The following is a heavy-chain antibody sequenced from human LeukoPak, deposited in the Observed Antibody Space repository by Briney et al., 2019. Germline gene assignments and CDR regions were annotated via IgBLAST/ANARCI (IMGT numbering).Heavy chain of an antibody. V-gene: IGHV3-30*02. CDR3: ARDHRDIGGWERGHGPFDI. J-gene: IGHJ3*02. Sequence: GGSLRLSCAASGFTFSSYGMHWVRQAPGKGLEWVAFIRYDGSNKYYADSVKGRFTISRDNSKNTLYLQMNSLRAEDTAVYYCARDHRDIGGWERGHGPFDIWGQGTMVTVSS. D-gene: IGHD1-26*01. CDR2: IRYDGSNK. CDR1: GFTFSSYG.